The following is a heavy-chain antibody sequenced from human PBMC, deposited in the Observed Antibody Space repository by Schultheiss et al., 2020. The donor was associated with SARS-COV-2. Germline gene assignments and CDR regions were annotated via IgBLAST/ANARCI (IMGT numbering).Heavy chain of an antibody. CDR1: GGSISSGGYS. Sequence: SETLSLTCAVSGGSISSGGYSWSWIRQPPGKGLEWIGSIYHSGSTYYNPSLKSRVTISVDTSKNQFSLKLSSVTAADTAVYYCARDSREDFDYWGQGTLVTVSS. CDR3: ARDSREDFDY. CDR2: IYHSGST. V-gene: IGHV4-30-2*03. J-gene: IGHJ4*02.